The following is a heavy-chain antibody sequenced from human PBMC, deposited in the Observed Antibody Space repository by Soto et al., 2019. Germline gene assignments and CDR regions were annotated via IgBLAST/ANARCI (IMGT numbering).Heavy chain of an antibody. CDR3: TRNIAHSRGFDV. D-gene: IGHD2-15*01. J-gene: IGHJ4*02. CDR1: GVSMHDNW. V-gene: IGHV4-4*02. Sequence: QVQVQMSGPGLVKPSGTLSLTCTVSGVSMHDNWWSWVRQFPGKGLEWIGEIYSAGATNYNPPFNSRAAISIDTSKNEFSLKLFSVTAADAALYYCTRNIAHSRGFDVWDLGTVVTVSS. CDR2: IYSAGAT.